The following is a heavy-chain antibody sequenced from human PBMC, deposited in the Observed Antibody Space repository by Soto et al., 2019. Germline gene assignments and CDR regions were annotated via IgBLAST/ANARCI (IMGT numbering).Heavy chain of an antibody. CDR3: AKDHLEYSSSSLAFDI. Sequence: GGSLRLSCAASGFTFSSYAMSWVRQAPGKGLEWVSAISGSGGSTYYADSVKGRFTISRDNSKNTLYLQMNSLRAEDTAVYYCAKDHLEYSSSSLAFDIWGQGTMVTVSS. V-gene: IGHV3-23*01. D-gene: IGHD6-6*01. J-gene: IGHJ3*02. CDR2: ISGSGGST. CDR1: GFTFSSYA.